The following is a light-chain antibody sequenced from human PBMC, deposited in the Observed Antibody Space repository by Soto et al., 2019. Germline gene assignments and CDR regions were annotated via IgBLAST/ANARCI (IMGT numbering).Light chain of an antibody. Sequence: EIVMTQSPATLSVSPGERATISCRASQSVSSNLAWYQQKPGQAPRLLIYGASTRHTGIPARFSGSGCGTEFTLTISSLQSEDFAVYYCQQYNNWPPWTFGQGTKVEIK. J-gene: IGKJ1*01. CDR1: QSVSSN. CDR3: QQYNNWPPWT. V-gene: IGKV3-15*01. CDR2: GAS.